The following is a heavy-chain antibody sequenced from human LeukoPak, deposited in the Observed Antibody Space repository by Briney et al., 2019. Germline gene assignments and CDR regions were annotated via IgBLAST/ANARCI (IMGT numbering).Heavy chain of an antibody. V-gene: IGHV1-2*02. J-gene: IGHJ4*02. Sequence: ASVKVSCTASGYTFTGYYMPWVRQAAGQGLEWMAWINPNSGGTYYAQNFHDRITTTRDTSISTAYMELSRLRSDDTAIYYCARANALYCSSTSCLFDDGGQGTLVTASS. CDR1: GYTFTGYY. CDR2: INPNSGGT. D-gene: IGHD2-2*01. CDR3: ARANALYCSSTSCLFDD.